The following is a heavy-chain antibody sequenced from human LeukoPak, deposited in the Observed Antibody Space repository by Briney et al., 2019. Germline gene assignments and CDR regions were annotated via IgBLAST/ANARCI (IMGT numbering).Heavy chain of an antibody. J-gene: IGHJ5*02. V-gene: IGHV1-2*06. D-gene: IGHD6-25*01. CDR2: INPNSGGT. Sequence: ASMKVSCKASGYTFTGYYMHWVRQAPGQGLEWMGRINPNSGGTNYAQKFQGRVTMTRDTSISTAYMELSRLRSDDTAVYYCARVGVGRGIAAAGRFDPWGQGTLVTVSS. CDR3: ARVGVGRGIAAAGRFDP. CDR1: GYTFTGYY.